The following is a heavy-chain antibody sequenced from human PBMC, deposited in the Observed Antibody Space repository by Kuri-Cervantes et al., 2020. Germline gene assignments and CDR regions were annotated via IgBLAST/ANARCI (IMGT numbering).Heavy chain of an antibody. Sequence: ASVKVSCKASGHTFTKYGIKWVRQAPGQGLEWMGWISAYNGHTNYAQKFQGRVTMTTDTSTSTAYMELRSLRSDDTAVYYCARALADYGDYPGSYWGQGTLVTVSS. V-gene: IGHV1-18*01. CDR1: GHTFTKYG. J-gene: IGHJ4*02. CDR2: ISAYNGHT. CDR3: ARALADYGDYPGSY. D-gene: IGHD4-17*01.